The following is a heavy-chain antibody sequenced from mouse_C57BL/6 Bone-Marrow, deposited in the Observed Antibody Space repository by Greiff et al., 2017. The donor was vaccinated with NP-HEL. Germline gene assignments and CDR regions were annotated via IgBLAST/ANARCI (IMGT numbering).Heavy chain of an antibody. D-gene: IGHD2-4*01. CDR2: IYPGSGST. CDR3: AREGIYYDYVYFDY. J-gene: IGHJ2*01. Sequence: QVQLQQPGAELVKPGASVKMSCKASGYTFTSYWITWVKQRPGQGLEWIGDIYPGSGSTNYNEKFKSKATLTVDTSSSTAYMQLSSLTSEDSAVYYCAREGIYYDYVYFDYWGQGTTLTVSS. CDR1: GYTFTSYW. V-gene: IGHV1-55*01.